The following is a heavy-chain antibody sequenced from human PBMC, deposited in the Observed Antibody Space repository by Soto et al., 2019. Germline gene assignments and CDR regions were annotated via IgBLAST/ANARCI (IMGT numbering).Heavy chain of an antibody. V-gene: IGHV4-30-2*01. D-gene: IGHD3-10*01. Sequence: PSETLSLTCAVSGGSISSGGYSWSWIRQPPGKGLEWIGYIYHSGSTYYNPSLKSRVTISVDRSKNQFSLKLSSVTAADTAVYYCARSPGEPLNWFDYWGQGTLVTVSS. J-gene: IGHJ4*02. CDR3: ARSPGEPLNWFDY. CDR2: IYHSGST. CDR1: GGSISSGGYS.